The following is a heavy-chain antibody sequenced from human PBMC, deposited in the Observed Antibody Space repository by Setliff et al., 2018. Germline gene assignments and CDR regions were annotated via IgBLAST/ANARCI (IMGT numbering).Heavy chain of an antibody. CDR1: GYTFTNYA. V-gene: IGHV1-18*01. CDR3: SRLVRYCTRTSCQRASGEDY. D-gene: IGHD2-2*01. CDR2: ISAYSGNT. Sequence: ASVKVSCKASGYTFTNYAINWVRQAPGQGLEWVGWISAYSGNTYYAQKFQGRVTMTTDTSTATAYLELRSLRSDDTAVYYCSRLVRYCTRTSCQRASGEDYWGQGTLVTAPQ. J-gene: IGHJ4*02.